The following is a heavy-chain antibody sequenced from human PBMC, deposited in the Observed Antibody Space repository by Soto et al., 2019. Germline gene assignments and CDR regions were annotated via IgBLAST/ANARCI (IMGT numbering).Heavy chain of an antibody. CDR2: ISGSATNT. D-gene: IGHD6-13*01. J-gene: IGHJ4*02. CDR3: AKDVMYSSSWYYFDY. Sequence: PGGSLSLSCAASGFTFSSYAVSWVRQAPGQGLEWVSAISGSATNTYYADSVKGRFTISRDNSKNTRYLQMNSLRAEDTAVYYCAKDVMYSSSWYYFDYWGQGTLVTVSS. CDR1: GFTFSSYA. V-gene: IGHV3-23*01.